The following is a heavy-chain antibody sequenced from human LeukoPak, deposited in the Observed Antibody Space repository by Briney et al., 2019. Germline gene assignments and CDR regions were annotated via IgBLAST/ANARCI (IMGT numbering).Heavy chain of an antibody. J-gene: IGHJ5*02. V-gene: IGHV1-18*01. CDR2: ISAYNGNT. Sequence: VASVKVSCKASGYTFTSYGISWVRQAPGQGREWMGWISAYNGNTNYAQKLQGRVTMTTDTSTSTAYMELRSLRSDDTAVYYCARDAEWELPNWFDPWGQGTLVTVSS. CDR3: ARDAEWELPNWFDP. CDR1: GYTFTSYG. D-gene: IGHD1-26*01.